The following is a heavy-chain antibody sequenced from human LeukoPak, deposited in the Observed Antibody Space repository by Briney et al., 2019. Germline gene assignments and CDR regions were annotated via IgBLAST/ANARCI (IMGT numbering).Heavy chain of an antibody. J-gene: IGHJ4*02. V-gene: IGHV5-51*01. CDR2: IYPGDSDT. D-gene: IGHD3-22*01. CDR3: ARRAGDYYDSSGYDY. Sequence: GESLKISCKGSGYSFTSYWIGWVRQMPGKGLEWMGIIYPGDSDTRYSPSFQGQVTISADKSISTAYLQWSSLKASDTPMYYCARRAGDYYDSSGYDYWGQGTLVTVSS. CDR1: GYSFTSYW.